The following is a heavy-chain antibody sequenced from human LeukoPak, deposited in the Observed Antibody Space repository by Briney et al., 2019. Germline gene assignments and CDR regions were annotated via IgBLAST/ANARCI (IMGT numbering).Heavy chain of an antibody. D-gene: IGHD2-2*02. CDR1: GFTFSSYW. CDR3: ARKRVCRSNSCYSTFDS. V-gene: IGHV3-7*04. J-gene: IGHJ4*02. Sequence: GGSLRLSCAASGFTFSSYWMTWVRQAPGKGLEWVANIKQDGSDKHCVDSVKGRFTISRDNAKNSLFLQMDSLRDEDTAVYYCARKRVCRSNSCYSTFDSWGQGTLVTVSS. CDR2: IKQDGSDK.